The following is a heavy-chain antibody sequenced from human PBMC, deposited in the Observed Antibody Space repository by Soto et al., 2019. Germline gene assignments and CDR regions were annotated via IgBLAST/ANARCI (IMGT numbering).Heavy chain of an antibody. CDR3: ARGLDYYDSSGYYLGFFDY. CDR1: GGSISSGGYS. CDR2: IYHSGST. J-gene: IGHJ4*02. D-gene: IGHD3-22*01. V-gene: IGHV4-30-2*01. Sequence: SETLSLTCAVSGGSISSGGYSGIWIRQPPGKVLEWIGYIYHSGSTYYNPSLKSRVTISVDRSKNQFSLKLSSVTAADTAVYYCARGLDYYDSSGYYLGFFDYWGQGTLVTVSS.